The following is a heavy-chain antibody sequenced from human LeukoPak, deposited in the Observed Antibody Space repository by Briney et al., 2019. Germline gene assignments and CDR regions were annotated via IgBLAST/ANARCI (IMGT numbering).Heavy chain of an antibody. Sequence: PSETLSLTCTVSGGSISGYYWSWIRQPPGKGLEWIGEINHSGSTNYNPSLKSRVTISVDTSKNQFSLKLSSVTAADTAVYYCAHRAIAAAGRFDYWGQGTLVTVSS. J-gene: IGHJ4*02. V-gene: IGHV4-34*01. CDR2: INHSGST. CDR3: AHRAIAAAGRFDY. CDR1: GGSISGYY. D-gene: IGHD6-13*01.